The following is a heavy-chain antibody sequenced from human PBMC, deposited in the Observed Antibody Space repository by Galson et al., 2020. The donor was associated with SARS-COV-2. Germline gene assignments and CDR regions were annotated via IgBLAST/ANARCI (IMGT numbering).Heavy chain of an antibody. D-gene: IGHD6-6*01. CDR2: IYNSGGT. Sequence: SETLSLTCNISGDSIRNYYWSWIRQPPGKRLEWIGYIYNSGGTNYNPSLQSRLTISKDTSKNQFFLNLSSMTAADTAVYYCASASFSRSSLVIDYWGQGALVTVSS. CDR1: GDSIRNYY. V-gene: IGHV4-59*01. CDR3: ASASFSRSSLVIDY. J-gene: IGHJ4*02.